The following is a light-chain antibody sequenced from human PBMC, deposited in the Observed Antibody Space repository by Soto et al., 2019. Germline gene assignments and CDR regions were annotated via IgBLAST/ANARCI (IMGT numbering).Light chain of an antibody. Sequence: QSVLTQPPSMSAAPGQTVTISCSGGSSNIGNHYVSWYQQVPGTAPKLLIYDNDKRPSGIPDRFSGSKSGTSATLAITGLQTGDEGDYYCGTWDTSLRTGWVFGGGTKVTVL. CDR3: GTWDTSLRTGWV. CDR1: SSNIGNHY. V-gene: IGLV1-51*01. J-gene: IGLJ3*02. CDR2: DND.